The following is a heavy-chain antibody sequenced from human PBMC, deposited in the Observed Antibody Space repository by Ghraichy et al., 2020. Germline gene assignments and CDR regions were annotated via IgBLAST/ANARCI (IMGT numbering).Heavy chain of an antibody. CDR3: ARRLKGYYGSGSYYFDY. J-gene: IGHJ4*02. Sequence: ETLSLTCTVSGGSISSSSYYWGWIRQPPGKGLEWIGSIYYSGSTYYNPSLKSRVTISVDTSKNQFSLKLSSVTAADTAVYYCARRLKGYYGSGSYYFDYWGQGTLVTVSS. D-gene: IGHD3-10*01. CDR1: GGSISSSSYY. CDR2: IYYSGST. V-gene: IGHV4-39*01.